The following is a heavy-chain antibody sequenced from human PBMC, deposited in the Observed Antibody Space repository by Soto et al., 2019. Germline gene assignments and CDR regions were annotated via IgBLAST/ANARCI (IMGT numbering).Heavy chain of an antibody. CDR2: IYYSGST. CDR1: GGSISSGGYY. D-gene: IGHD3-10*01. Sequence: QVQLQESGPGLVKPSQTLSLTCTVSGGSISSGGYYWTWIRQHPEKGLEWIGYIYYSGSTHYNPSIKRRATSSSSSSKHQFPMHLNFVTGADTAVYYCARDVGIWFGELSRSANYFYGLDVWGQGTSVSVSS. J-gene: IGHJ6*02. CDR3: ARDVGIWFGELSRSANYFYGLDV. V-gene: IGHV4-31*03.